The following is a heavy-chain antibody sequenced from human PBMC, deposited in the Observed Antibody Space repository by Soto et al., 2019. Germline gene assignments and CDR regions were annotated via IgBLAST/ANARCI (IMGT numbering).Heavy chain of an antibody. CDR2: TYYRSKWYN. CDR3: ARGRNSGFDM. J-gene: IGHJ3*02. D-gene: IGHD1-26*01. Sequence: SQTLSLTCAISGDSVSSNGPAWNWIRQSPSRGLEWLGRTYYRSKWYNDYAVSVRSRIIINPDTSKNQFSLQLNSVSPEDTAVYFWARGRNSGFDMWGKGKMVTVS. CDR1: GDSVSSNGPA. V-gene: IGHV6-1*01.